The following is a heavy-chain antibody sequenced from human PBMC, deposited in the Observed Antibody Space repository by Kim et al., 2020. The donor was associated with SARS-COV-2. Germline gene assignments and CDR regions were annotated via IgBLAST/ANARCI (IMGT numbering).Heavy chain of an antibody. CDR3: ARGFWSGYYLSYYYYYGMDV. Sequence: SETLSLTCTVSGGSISSSSYYWGWIRQPPGKGLEWIGSIYYSGSTYYNPSLKSRVTISVDTSKNQFSLKLSSVTAADTAVYYCARGFWSGYYLSYYYYYGMDVWGQGTTVTVSS. D-gene: IGHD3-3*01. CDR2: IYYSGST. J-gene: IGHJ6*02. CDR1: GGSISSSSYY. V-gene: IGHV4-39*07.